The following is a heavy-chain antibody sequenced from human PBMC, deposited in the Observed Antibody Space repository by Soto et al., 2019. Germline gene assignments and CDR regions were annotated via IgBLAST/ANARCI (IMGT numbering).Heavy chain of an antibody. Sequence: PVRSLRLPCAASGFTIISHAMSRVLQTPGKGLEWVSAISGSGGSTYYADSVKGRFTISRDNSKNTLYLQMNSLRAEDTAVYYCAKSNSYYYYGMDVWGQGTTVTVSS. CDR1: GFTIISHA. J-gene: IGHJ6*02. CDR3: AKSNSYYYYGMDV. V-gene: IGHV3-23*01. CDR2: ISGSGGST.